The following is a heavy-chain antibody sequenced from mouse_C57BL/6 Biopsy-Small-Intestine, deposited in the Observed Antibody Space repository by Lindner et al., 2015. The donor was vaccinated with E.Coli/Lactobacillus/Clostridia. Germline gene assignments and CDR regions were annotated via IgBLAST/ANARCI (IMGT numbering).Heavy chain of an antibody. V-gene: IGHV1-42*01. Sequence: VQLQESGPELVKPGASVKISCKASGYPFTGYYMNWVKQSPEKSLEWIGEINPSTGGTTYNQKFKAKATLTVDKSSSTAYMQLKSLTSEDSAVYYCARGDSPDYWGQGTTLTVSS. CDR2: INPSTGGT. CDR3: ARGDSPDY. J-gene: IGHJ2*01. CDR1: GYPFTGYY.